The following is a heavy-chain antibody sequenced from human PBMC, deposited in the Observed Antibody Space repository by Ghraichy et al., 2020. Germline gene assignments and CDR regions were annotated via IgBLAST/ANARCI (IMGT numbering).Heavy chain of an antibody. CDR3: ARQVPQLYSSSSVSWFDP. D-gene: IGHD6-6*01. CDR2: IYTSGST. J-gene: IGHJ5*02. CDR1: GGSISSYY. Sequence: SETLALTCTVSGGSISSYYWSWIRQPPGKGLEWIGYIYTSGSTNYNPSLKSRVTISVDTSKNQFSLKLSSVTAADTAVYYCARQVPQLYSSSSVSWFDPWGQGTLVTVSS. V-gene: IGHV4-4*09.